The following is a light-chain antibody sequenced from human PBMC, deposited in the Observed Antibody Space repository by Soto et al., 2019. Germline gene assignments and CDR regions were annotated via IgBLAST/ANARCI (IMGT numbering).Light chain of an antibody. V-gene: IGLV2-11*01. CDR2: DVS. Sequence: QSALTQPRSVSGSPGQSVALSCTGTSSNVGGYNYVSWYQQHPGKAPKLMIYDVSKRPSGVPDRFSGSKSGNTASLSISGLQAEDEADYFCKSYAGSNTYVFGSGTKLTVL. CDR3: KSYAGSNTYV. CDR1: SSNVGGYNY. J-gene: IGLJ1*01.